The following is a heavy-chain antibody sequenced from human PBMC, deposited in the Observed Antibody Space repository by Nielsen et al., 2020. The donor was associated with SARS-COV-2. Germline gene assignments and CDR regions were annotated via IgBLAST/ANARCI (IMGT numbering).Heavy chain of an antibody. CDR3: ARIITMIRGVIISRRLYYMDV. J-gene: IGHJ6*03. V-gene: IGHV4-34*01. CDR1: GGSFSDYY. CDR2: INHSGST. Sequence: GSLRLSCAVYGGSFSDYYWSWIRQPPGKGLEWIGEINHSGSTNYNPSLKSRVTISVDTSKNQFSLKLSSVTAADTAVYYCARIITMIRGVIISRRLYYMDVWGKGTTVTVSS. D-gene: IGHD3-10*01.